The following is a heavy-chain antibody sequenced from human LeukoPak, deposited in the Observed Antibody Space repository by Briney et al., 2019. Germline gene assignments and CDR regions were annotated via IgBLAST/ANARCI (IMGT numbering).Heavy chain of an antibody. J-gene: IGHJ4*02. V-gene: IGHV4-31*03. D-gene: IGHD5-12*01. CDR1: GGSISSGGYY. CDR3: ARIRGYSGYY. CDR2: IYYSGST. Sequence: PSETLSLTCTVSGGSISSGGYYWSWIRQHPGKGLEWTGYIYYSGSTYYNPSLKSRVTISVDTSKNQFSLKLSSVTAADTAVYYRARIRGYSGYYWGQGTLVTVSS.